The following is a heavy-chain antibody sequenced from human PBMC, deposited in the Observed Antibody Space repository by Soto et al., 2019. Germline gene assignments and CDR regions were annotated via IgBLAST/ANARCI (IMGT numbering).Heavy chain of an antibody. CDR1: GFTFSSYA. CDR3: AKASQWLVRKGYFDY. CDR2: ISGSGGST. V-gene: IGHV3-23*01. Sequence: EVQLLESGGGLVQPGGSLRLSCAASGFTFSSYAMSWVRQAPGKGLEWVSAISGSGGSTYYADSVKGRFTISRDNSKNTLYLQMNRLRAEDTAVYYCAKASQWLVRKGYFDYWGQGTLVTVSS. J-gene: IGHJ4*02. D-gene: IGHD6-19*01.